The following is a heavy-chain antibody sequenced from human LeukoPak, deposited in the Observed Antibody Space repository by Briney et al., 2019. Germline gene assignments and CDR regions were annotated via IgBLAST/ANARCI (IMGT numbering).Heavy chain of an antibody. J-gene: IGHJ4*02. D-gene: IGHD2-2*01. CDR1: GYTFTSYA. Sequence: GASVKVSCKASGYTFTSYAMNWVRQAPGQGLEWMGWIYTNTGNPTYAQGFTGRFVFSLDASVSTAYLQISSLKAEDTAVYYCARESKIYCSSTSCPCDYWGQGTLVTVSS. CDR3: ARESKIYCSSTSCPCDY. V-gene: IGHV7-4-1*02. CDR2: IYTNTGNP.